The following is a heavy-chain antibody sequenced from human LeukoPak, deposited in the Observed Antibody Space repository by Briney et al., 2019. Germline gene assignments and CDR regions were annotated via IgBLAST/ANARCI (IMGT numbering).Heavy chain of an antibody. CDR3: AVGAMGTTAFFDY. D-gene: IGHD1-1*01. CDR1: VGSISNYCY. J-gene: IGHJ4*02. Sequence: SETLSLTCPVPVGSISNYCYCTGIRQPPGKGLEWIGYVYYTGSTNFNPSPKSRVTISLDTSRNQLSLKLTYLKAANTAVDYCAVGAMGTTAFFDYWGQGTLVTVSP. CDR2: VYYTGST. V-gene: IGHV4-59*01.